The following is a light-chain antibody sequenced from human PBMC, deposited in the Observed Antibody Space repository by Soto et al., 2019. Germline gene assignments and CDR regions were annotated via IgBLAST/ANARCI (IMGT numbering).Light chain of an antibody. J-gene: IGLJ3*02. V-gene: IGLV1-40*01. CDR1: SSNIGAGYD. Sequence: QSVLTQPPLVSGAPGQRVTISCTGSSSNIGAGYDVHWYQQLPGTAPKLLIYGNSNRPSGVPDRFFGSKSGTSASLAITGLQAEDEADYYCQSYDSSLSGWVFGGGTKLTVL. CDR3: QSYDSSLSGWV. CDR2: GNS.